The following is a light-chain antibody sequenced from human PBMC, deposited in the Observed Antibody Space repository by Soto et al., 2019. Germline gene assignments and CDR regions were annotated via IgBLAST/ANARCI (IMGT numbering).Light chain of an antibody. CDR3: QSYDINLSGPV. CDR1: HSNIGADYD. V-gene: IGLV1-40*01. J-gene: IGLJ2*01. Sequence: QSVLTQPPSVSRAPGQRVTISCTGSHSNIGADYDVHWYQQLPGAAPKRLIYGNSNRPSGVPDRFSGSKSGTSASLAITGLQPEDEADYYCQSYDINLSGPVFGGGTKVTVL. CDR2: GNS.